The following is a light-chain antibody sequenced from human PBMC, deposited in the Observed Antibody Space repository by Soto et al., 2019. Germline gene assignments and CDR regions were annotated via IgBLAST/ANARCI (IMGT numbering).Light chain of an antibody. J-gene: IGLJ1*01. Sequence: QAVVTQPASVSGSPRQSITISCTGTSSDVAGYNYVSWYQQHPGKVPKLMIYDVSNRPSGVSNRFSGSKSGNTASLTISGLQAEDEADYYCSSYTSSSTYVFGTGTKLTVL. CDR1: SSDVAGYNY. V-gene: IGLV2-14*01. CDR2: DVS. CDR3: SSYTSSSTYV.